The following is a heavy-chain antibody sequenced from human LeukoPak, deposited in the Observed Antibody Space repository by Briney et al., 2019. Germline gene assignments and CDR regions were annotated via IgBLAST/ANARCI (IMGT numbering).Heavy chain of an antibody. CDR1: GLTFSSTA. CDR3: AKDINSGSYYGPFDY. D-gene: IGHD1-26*01. CDR2: IRTDDIT. Sequence: PGGSLRLSCAASGLTFSSTAMSWVRQTPGRGLEWVSAIRTDDITYYADSVKGRFTISRDNSKNTLYLQMNSLRAEDTAVYYCAKDINSGSYYGPFDYWGQGTLVTVSS. V-gene: IGHV3-23*01. J-gene: IGHJ4*02.